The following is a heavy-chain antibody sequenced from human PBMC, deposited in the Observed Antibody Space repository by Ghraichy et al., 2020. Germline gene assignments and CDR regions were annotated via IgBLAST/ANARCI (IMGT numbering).Heavy chain of an antibody. Sequence: ASVKVSCKPSGYTFSNSGISWVRQAPGQGLEWMGWISASNGYTFYARKFQDRVIVTTDTFANTAYMELRSLGSDDTAVYYCARDPGYNYGYIDYWGQGTLVTVSS. V-gene: IGHV1-18*01. CDR3: ARDPGYNYGYIDY. D-gene: IGHD5-18*01. CDR1: GYTFSNSG. J-gene: IGHJ4*02. CDR2: ISASNGYT.